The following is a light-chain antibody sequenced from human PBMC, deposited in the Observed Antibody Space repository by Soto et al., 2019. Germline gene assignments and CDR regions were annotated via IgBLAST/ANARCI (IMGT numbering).Light chain of an antibody. J-gene: IGKJ4*01. CDR1: QTVRNNY. V-gene: IGKV3-11*01. CDR2: DAS. Sequence: EFVLTQSPGTLSLSPGERATLSCRASQTVRNNYLAWYQQKPGQAPRLLIYDASNRATGIPARFSGSGSGTDFTLTIRSLEPEDFAVYYCQQRSNWPPVTFGGGTKVDI. CDR3: QQRSNWPPVT.